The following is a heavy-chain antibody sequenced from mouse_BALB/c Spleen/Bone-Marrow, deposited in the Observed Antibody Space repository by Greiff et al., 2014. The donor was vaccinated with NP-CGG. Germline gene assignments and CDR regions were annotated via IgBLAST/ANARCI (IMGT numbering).Heavy chain of an antibody. CDR3: ARGGGNYVHFDV. Sequence: QVQLQQSGAELMKPGASVKISRKATGYTFSSYWVEWVKQRPGHGLEWIGEILPGSGSTNYNEKFKGKATFTADTSSNTAYMQLSSLTSEDSAVYYWARGGGNYVHFDVWGAGTTVTVSS. CDR1: GYTFSSYW. V-gene: IGHV1-9*01. D-gene: IGHD2-1*01. CDR2: ILPGSGST. J-gene: IGHJ1*01.